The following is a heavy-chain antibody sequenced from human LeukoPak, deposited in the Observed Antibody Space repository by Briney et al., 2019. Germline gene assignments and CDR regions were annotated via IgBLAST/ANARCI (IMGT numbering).Heavy chain of an antibody. J-gene: IGHJ3*02. CDR2: ISSSSSYI. V-gene: IGHV3-21*01. CDR3: AKDSAFAFDI. D-gene: IGHD6-25*01. Sequence: GGSLRLSCAASGFTFSSYSMNWVRQAPGKGLEWVSSISSSSSYIYYADSVKGRFTISRDNAKNSLYLQMNSLRDDDTAVYYCAKDSAFAFDIWGQGTVVTVSS. CDR1: GFTFSSYS.